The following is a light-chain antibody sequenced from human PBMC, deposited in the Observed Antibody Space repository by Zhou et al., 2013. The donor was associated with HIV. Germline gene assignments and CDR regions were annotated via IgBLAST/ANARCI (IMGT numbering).Light chain of an antibody. J-gene: IGKJ4*01. CDR3: QQAISFPXT. CDR2: TTS. Sequence: DIEMTQSPSTLSASVGDRVTITCRASQSISRWLGWYQQKPGNAPKLLISTTSNLQGGVPSRFSGSGSGTDFTLTISSLQPEDSATYYCQQAISFPXTFGGGTKVEIK. CDR1: QSISRW. V-gene: IGKV1-12*01.